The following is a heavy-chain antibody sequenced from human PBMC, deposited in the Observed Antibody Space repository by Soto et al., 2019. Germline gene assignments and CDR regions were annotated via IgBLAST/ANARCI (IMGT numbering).Heavy chain of an antibody. D-gene: IGHD6-6*01. CDR3: ARASSIAARRAWFDP. J-gene: IGHJ5*02. CDR1: GGSFSGYY. CDR2: INHSGST. V-gene: IGHV4-34*01. Sequence: PSETLSLTCAVYGGSFSGYYWSWIRQPPGKGLEWIGEINHSGSTNYNPSLKGRATISVDTSKNQFSLKLSSVTAADTAVYYCARASSIAARRAWFDPWGQGTLVTVS.